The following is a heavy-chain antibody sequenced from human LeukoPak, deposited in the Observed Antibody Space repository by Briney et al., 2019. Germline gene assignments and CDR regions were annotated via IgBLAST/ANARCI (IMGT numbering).Heavy chain of an antibody. CDR3: ARDSTGTTKAGGYYYYMDV. V-gene: IGHV4-4*07. CDR2: IYTSGST. D-gene: IGHD1-1*01. J-gene: IGHJ6*03. CDR1: GGSISSSYY. Sequence: SGTLSLTCAVSGGSISSSYYWSWIRQPAGKGLEWIGRIYTSGSTNYNPSPKSRVTMSVDTSKNQFSLKLSSVTAADTAVYYCARDSTGTTKAGGYYYYMDVWGKGTTVTISS.